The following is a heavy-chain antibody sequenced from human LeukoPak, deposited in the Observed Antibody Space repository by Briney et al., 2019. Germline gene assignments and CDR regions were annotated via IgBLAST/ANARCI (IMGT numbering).Heavy chain of an antibody. V-gene: IGHV5-51*01. CDR2: IYPGDSDT. CDR1: GYSFTSYW. J-gene: IGHJ6*02. Sequence: GESLKISCKGSGYSFTSYWIGWVRQMPGKGLEWMGIIYPGDSDTRYSPSFQGQVTISADKSISTAYLQWSSLKASDTAMYYCARSLLAVAGYYYYGMDVWGQGTTATVSS. CDR3: ARSLLAVAGYYYYGMDV. D-gene: IGHD6-19*01.